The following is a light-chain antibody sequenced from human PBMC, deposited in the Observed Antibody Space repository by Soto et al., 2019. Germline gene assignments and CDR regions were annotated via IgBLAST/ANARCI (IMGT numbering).Light chain of an antibody. V-gene: IGKV3-15*01. CDR3: QHYNNWPLA. J-gene: IGKJ4*01. CDR1: QSISSY. CDR2: DAS. Sequence: EIVMTQSPATRSVSPGERATLSSRASQSISSYLAWYQQKPGQAPRLLIYDASTRATGIPARFSGSGSGTEFTLTISSLRSEDFAIYYCQHYNNWPLAFGGGTKVEIK.